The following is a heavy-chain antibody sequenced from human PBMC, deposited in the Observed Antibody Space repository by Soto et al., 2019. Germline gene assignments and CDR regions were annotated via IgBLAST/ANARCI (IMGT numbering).Heavy chain of an antibody. CDR1: GFTFSSYS. CDR2: ISSSSSYI. V-gene: IGHV3-21*01. Sequence: GGSLRLSCAASGFTFSSYSMNWVRQAPGKGLEWVSSISSSSSYIYYADSVKGRFTISRDNAKNSLYLQMNSLRAEDTAVYYCARSLKYCSSTSCYGREGYWGQGTLVTVSS. D-gene: IGHD2-2*01. CDR3: ARSLKYCSSTSCYGREGY. J-gene: IGHJ4*02.